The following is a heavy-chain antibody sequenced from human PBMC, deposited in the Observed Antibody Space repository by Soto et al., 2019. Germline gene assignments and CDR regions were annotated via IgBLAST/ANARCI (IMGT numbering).Heavy chain of an antibody. CDR1: GFSLSNARMG. V-gene: IGHV2-26*02. CDR3: ARILGYYDFWSGYYYSSYYMDV. CDR2: IFSNDEK. Sequence: QVTLKESGPVLVKPTETLTLTCTVSGFSLSNARMGVSWIRQPPGKALEWLAHIFSNDEKSYSTSLKSRLTISKDPTKSQLVLTINNMDLVDTATYYCARILGYYDFWSGYYYSSYYMDVW. D-gene: IGHD3-3*01. J-gene: IGHJ6*03.